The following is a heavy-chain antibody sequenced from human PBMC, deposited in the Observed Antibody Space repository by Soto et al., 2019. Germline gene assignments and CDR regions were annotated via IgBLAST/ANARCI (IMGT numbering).Heavy chain of an antibody. V-gene: IGHV6-1*01. CDR2: TYYRSKWYN. D-gene: IGHD5-18*01. CDR1: GDSVSSNSAA. CDR3: AREGDDTAMVTRYFDL. Sequence: SQTLSLTCAISGDSVSSNSAAWNWIRQSPSRGLEWLGRTYYRSKWYNDYAVSVKSRITINPDTSKNQFSLQLNSVTPEYTAVYYCAREGDDTAMVTRYFDLWGRGTLVTVSS. J-gene: IGHJ2*01.